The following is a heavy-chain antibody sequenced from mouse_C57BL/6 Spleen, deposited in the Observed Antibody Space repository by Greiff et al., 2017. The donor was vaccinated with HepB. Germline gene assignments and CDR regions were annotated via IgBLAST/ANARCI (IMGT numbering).Heavy chain of an antibody. CDR1: GFNIKDDY. J-gene: IGHJ3*01. CDR3: TGITDWFAY. Sequence: EVKLVESGAELVRPGASVKLSCTASGFNIKDDYMHWVKQRPEQGLEWIGWIDPENGDTAYASKFQGKATITADTSSNTAYLQLSSLTSEDTAVYYCTGITDWFAYWGQGTLVTVSA. V-gene: IGHV14-4*01. D-gene: IGHD2-4*01. CDR2: IDPENGDT.